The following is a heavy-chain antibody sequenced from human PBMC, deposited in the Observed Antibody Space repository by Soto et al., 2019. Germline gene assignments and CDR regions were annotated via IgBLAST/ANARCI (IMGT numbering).Heavy chain of an antibody. J-gene: IGHJ4*02. V-gene: IGHV1-18*01. Sequence: ASVKVSCKASGYTFTIYGISWVLQAPGQGLEWMGWISAYNGNTNYAQKLQGRVTMTTDTSTSTAYMELRSLRSDDTAVYYCARVAYYDILTGYYTTAHFDYWGQGTLVTVSS. CDR3: ARVAYYDILTGYYTTAHFDY. CDR1: GYTFTIYG. CDR2: ISAYNGNT. D-gene: IGHD3-9*01.